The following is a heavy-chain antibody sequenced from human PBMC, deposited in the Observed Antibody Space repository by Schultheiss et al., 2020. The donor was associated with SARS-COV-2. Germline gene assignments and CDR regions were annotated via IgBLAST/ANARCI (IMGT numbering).Heavy chain of an antibody. Sequence: SETLSLTCTVSGGSISSYYWSWIRQPPGKGLEWIGEIYHSGSTNYNPSLKSRVTISVDTSKNQFSLKLSCVTAADTAVYYCARGVVGLNLLYCSSTSCYKRSWFDPWGQGTLVTVSS. CDR2: IYHSGST. CDR1: GGSISSYY. CDR3: ARGVVGLNLLYCSSTSCYKRSWFDP. V-gene: IGHV4-34*01. J-gene: IGHJ5*02. D-gene: IGHD2-2*02.